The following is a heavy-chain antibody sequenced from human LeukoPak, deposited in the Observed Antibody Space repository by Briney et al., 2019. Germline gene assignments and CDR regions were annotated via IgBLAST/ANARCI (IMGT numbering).Heavy chain of an antibody. J-gene: IGHJ4*02. CDR3: ARKPRQGRKDYGDYFDY. CDR2: ISYDGSNK. D-gene: IGHD4-17*01. CDR1: GFTFSSYG. Sequence: PGGSLRLSCAASGFTFSSYGMHWVRQAPGKGLEWAAVISYDGSNKYFADSVKGRFTISRDNSKNTLYLQMNSLRAEDTAVYYCARKPRQGRKDYGDYFDYWGQGTLVTVSS. V-gene: IGHV3-30*03.